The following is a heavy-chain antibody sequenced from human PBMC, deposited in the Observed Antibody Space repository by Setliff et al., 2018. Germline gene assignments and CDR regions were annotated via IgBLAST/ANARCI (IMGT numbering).Heavy chain of an antibody. CDR3: ARSPLDDAFDI. V-gene: IGHV5-51*01. CDR1: GYSFTTYW. Sequence: GESLKISCKGSGYSFTTYWIGWVRQMPGKGLELMGIIYPADSDPRYSPSFQGQVTISVDKSISTVYLHWSSLKASDTAMHYCARSPLDDAFDIWGQGTMVTVSS. J-gene: IGHJ3*02. CDR2: IYPADSDP.